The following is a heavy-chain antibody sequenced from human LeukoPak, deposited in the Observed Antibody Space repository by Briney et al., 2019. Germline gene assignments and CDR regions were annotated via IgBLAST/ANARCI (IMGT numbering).Heavy chain of an antibody. Sequence: GGSLRPSCAASGFTFSSYSMNWVRQAPGKGLEWVSYISSSSTTIYYADSVKGRFTISRDNAKNSLYLQMNSLRAEDTAVYYCARVGDGYNFGYWGQGTLVTVSS. CDR2: ISSSSTTI. D-gene: IGHD5-24*01. CDR1: GFTFSSYS. V-gene: IGHV3-48*04. CDR3: ARVGDGYNFGY. J-gene: IGHJ4*02.